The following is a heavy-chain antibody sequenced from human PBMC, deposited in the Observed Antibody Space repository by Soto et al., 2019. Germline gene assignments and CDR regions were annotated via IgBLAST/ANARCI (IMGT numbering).Heavy chain of an antibody. D-gene: IGHD3-9*01. CDR3: ARAPAPQNIDKLTGYFHSDY. CDR2: ISYDGDHK. CDR1: GFSFSTYA. V-gene: IGHV3-30-3*01. Sequence: QVQLVESGGGVVQPGRSLRLSCAASGFSFSTYAMHCVRQPPGKGLEWVAVISYDGDHKYYTDSVKGRFTISRDNSKITRYQLMNSVRSEQTAIYHCARAPAPQNIDKLTGYFHSDYWGQATLITV. J-gene: IGHJ4*02.